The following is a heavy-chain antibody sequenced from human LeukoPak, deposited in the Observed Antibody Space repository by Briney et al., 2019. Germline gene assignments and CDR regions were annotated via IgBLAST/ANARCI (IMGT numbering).Heavy chain of an antibody. CDR3: ARDRYSGSYSSLTEAFDI. V-gene: IGHV1-18*01. CDR2: ISAYNGNT. D-gene: IGHD1-26*01. J-gene: IGHJ3*02. Sequence: ASVKVSCKASGYTFTSYGISWVRQAPGQGLEWMGWISAYNGNTNYAQKLQGRVTMTTDTSTSTAYMELRSLRSDDTAVYYCARDRYSGSYSSLTEAFDIWGQGTMVTVSS. CDR1: GYTFTSYG.